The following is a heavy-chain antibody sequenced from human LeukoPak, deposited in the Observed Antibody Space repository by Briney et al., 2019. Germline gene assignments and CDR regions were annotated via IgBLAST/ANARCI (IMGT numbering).Heavy chain of an antibody. CDR1: GGSFSGYY. V-gene: IGHV4-34*01. CDR2: INHSGST. D-gene: IGHD3-10*01. CDR3: ARGLMYYYGSGSYYFYFDY. Sequence: SETLSLTCAVYGGSFSGYYWSWIRQPPGRGLEWIGEINHSGSTNCNPSLKSRVTISVDTSKNQFSLKLSSVTAADTAVYYCARGLMYYYGSGSYYFYFDYWGQGTLVTVSS. J-gene: IGHJ4*02.